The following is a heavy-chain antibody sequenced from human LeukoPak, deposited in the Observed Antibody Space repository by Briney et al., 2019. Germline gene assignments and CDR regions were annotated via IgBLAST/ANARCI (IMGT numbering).Heavy chain of an antibody. V-gene: IGHV3-21*01. J-gene: IGHJ4*02. CDR1: GFTFSSYS. CDR3: ARLIRGSYSYGYGHIDY. CDR2: ISSSSSYI. Sequence: GGSLRLSCAASGFTFSSYSMNWVRQAPGKGLEWVSSISSSSSYIYYADSVKGRFTISRDNAKNSLYLQMNSLRAEDTAVYYCARLIRGSYSYGYGHIDYWGQGTLVTVSS. D-gene: IGHD5-18*01.